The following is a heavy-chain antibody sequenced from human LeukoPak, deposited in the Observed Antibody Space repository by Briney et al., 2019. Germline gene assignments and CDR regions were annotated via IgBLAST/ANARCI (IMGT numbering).Heavy chain of an antibody. CDR1: GGSISSSSYY. V-gene: IGHV4-39*07. J-gene: IGHJ4*02. Sequence: SETLSLTCTVSGGSISSSSYYWGWIRQPPGKGLEWIGSIYYSGSTYYNPSLKSRVTISVDTSKNQFSLKLSSVTAADTAVYYCARIVVVVAAPIAPHPFDYWGQGTLVTVSS. CDR3: ARIVVVVAAPIAPHPFDY. CDR2: IYYSGST. D-gene: IGHD2-15*01.